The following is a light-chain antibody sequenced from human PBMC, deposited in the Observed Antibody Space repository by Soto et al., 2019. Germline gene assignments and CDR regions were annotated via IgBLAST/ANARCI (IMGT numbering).Light chain of an antibody. Sequence: QSVLTQPPSASGTPGQRVTISCSGSSSNIGSNTVNWYQQLPGTAPKHLIFSNNQRPSGVPDRFSGSKSGNTASLTISGLQAEDEADYYCCSSADSYSFVFGTGTKLTVL. V-gene: IGLV1-44*01. CDR3: CSSADSYSFV. J-gene: IGLJ1*01. CDR1: SSNIGSNT. CDR2: SNN.